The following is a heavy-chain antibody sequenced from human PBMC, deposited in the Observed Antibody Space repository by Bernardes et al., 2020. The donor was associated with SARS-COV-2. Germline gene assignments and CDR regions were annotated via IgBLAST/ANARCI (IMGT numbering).Heavy chain of an antibody. CDR3: GRRGFYFDY. Sequence: PEPLSLTCTVSGGSISSITYYWGWLLQPPGKGLEWIGSIYYSGTTYYNPSLKSRVTISIDTSRNQFSLKLSSVTAADTAVYYCGRRGFYFDYWGQGTLVTVSS. V-gene: IGHV4-39*01. CDR1: GGSISSITYY. CDR2: IYYSGTT. J-gene: IGHJ4*02. D-gene: IGHD3-16*01.